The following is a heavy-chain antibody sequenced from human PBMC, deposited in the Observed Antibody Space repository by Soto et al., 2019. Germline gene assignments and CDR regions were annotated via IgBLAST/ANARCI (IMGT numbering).Heavy chain of an antibody. CDR2: IYYSRRI. J-gene: IGHJ6*02. D-gene: IGHD3-10*01. CDR3: AHSLRSFYYFGLDV. Sequence: PSDTLSLTCSVSGASINRDDTDYWNVGRQHPVKGLEWIGYIYYSRRIYYNPYLESRVTISVDTSKKQFSLKLTSVTAADTAVYYCAHSLRSFYYFGLDVWGQGTTVTVSS. V-gene: IGHV4-31*03. CDR1: GASINRDDTDY.